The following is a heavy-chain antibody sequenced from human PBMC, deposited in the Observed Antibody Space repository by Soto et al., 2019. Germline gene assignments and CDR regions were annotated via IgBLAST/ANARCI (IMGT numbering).Heavy chain of an antibody. D-gene: IGHD6-19*01. V-gene: IGHV4-34*01. CDR1: GESFSGYI. CDR2: INHSGSA. Sequence: SEALFPTSAVYGESFSGYIWTWVRRTPGKGLQWIGQINHSGSAYYNPSLKSRVTISVHTSNSQFSLELSSVTAADTAVYYCARGLITGSHYSGGWYYFDSWGQGTQVTVSS. CDR3: ARGLITGSHYSGGWYYFDS. J-gene: IGHJ4*02.